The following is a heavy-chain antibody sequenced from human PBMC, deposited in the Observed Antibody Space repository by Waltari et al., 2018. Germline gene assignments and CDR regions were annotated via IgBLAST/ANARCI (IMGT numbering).Heavy chain of an antibody. CDR2: INSDGSST. CDR1: GFTFSSYW. CDR3: ARADAREPGDY. J-gene: IGHJ4*02. D-gene: IGHD1-26*01. V-gene: IGHV3-74*01. Sequence: EVQLVESGGGLVQPGGSLRLSCAASGFTFSSYWMHWVRQAPGKGLLWVSLINSDGSSTSYADSVKGRFTISRDNAKNTLYLQMNSLRAEDTAVYYCARADAREPGDYWGQGTLVTVSS.